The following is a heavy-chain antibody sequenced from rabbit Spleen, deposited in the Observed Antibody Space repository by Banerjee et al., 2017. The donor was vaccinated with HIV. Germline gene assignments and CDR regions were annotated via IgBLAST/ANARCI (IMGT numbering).Heavy chain of an antibody. V-gene: IGHV1S45*01. CDR1: GFSFSSSYD. J-gene: IGHJ4*01. Sequence: QEQLVESGGGLVQPGASLTLTCTPSGFSFSSSYDMCWVRQAPGKGLEWIGCIYTGNGNTYYASWAKGRFTISKTSSTTVTLQMTSLTVADTATYFCARDAGSGAYIDGYFTLWGPGTLVTVS. CDR2: IYTGNGNT. D-gene: IGHD8-1*01. CDR3: ARDAGSGAYIDGYFTL.